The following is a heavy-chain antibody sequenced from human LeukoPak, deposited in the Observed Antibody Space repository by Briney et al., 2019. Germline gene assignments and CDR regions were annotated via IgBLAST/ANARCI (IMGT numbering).Heavy chain of an antibody. CDR1: GYTLTELC. V-gene: IGHV1-24*01. Sequence: ASVKVSCKVSGYTLTELCMHWVRQAPGKGLEWMGGFDPEDGETIYARKFQGRVTMTEDTSTDTAYMELSSLRSEDTAVYYCATPQVGAPWDFDYWGQGTLVTVSS. CDR3: ATPQVGAPWDFDY. D-gene: IGHD1-26*01. J-gene: IGHJ4*02. CDR2: FDPEDGET.